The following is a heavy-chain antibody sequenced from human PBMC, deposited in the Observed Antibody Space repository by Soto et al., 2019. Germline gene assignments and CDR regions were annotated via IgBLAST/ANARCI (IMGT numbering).Heavy chain of an antibody. J-gene: IGHJ3*02. CDR3: ARPYYDFWSGLSAFDI. CDR1: GFTFSSYW. Sequence: GGSLRLSCAASGFTFSSYWMSWVRQAPGKGLEWVVNIKQDGSEKYYVDSVKGRFTISRDNAKNSLYLQMNSLRAEDTAVYYCARPYYDFWSGLSAFDIWGQGTMVTVSS. V-gene: IGHV3-7*05. CDR2: IKQDGSEK. D-gene: IGHD3-3*01.